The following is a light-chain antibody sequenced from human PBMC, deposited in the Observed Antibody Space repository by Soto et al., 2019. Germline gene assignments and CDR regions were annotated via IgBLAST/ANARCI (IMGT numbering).Light chain of an antibody. CDR2: EAS. V-gene: IGLV2-8*01. CDR3: SSYAGSSNVV. J-gene: IGLJ2*01. Sequence: QSALTQPPSASGSPGQSVTISCTGTSSDVGGYKYVSWYQQHPGKAPKLIIYEASKRPSGVPDRFSGSKSGNTASLTVSGLQAEDEADYYCSSYAGSSNVVFGGGTKLTVL. CDR1: SSDVGGYKY.